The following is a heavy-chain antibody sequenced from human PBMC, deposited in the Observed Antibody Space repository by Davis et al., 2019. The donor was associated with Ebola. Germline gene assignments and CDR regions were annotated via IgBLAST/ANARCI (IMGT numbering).Heavy chain of an antibody. CDR2: ISYDGSNK. V-gene: IGHV3-30*18. CDR1: GFTFSSYG. Sequence: PGGSLRLSCAASGFTFSSYGMHWVRQAPGKGLEWVAVISYDGSNKYYADSVKGRFTISRDNSKNTLYLQMNSLRAEDTAVYYCAKDQHSSSSVYYYGMDVWGQGTTVTVSS. J-gene: IGHJ6*02. CDR3: AKDQHSSSSVYYYGMDV. D-gene: IGHD6-6*01.